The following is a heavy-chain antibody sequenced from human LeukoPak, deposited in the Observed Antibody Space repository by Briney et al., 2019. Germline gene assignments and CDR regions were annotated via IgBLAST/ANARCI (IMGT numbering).Heavy chain of an antibody. Sequence: SVKVSCKASGYTFTGYYMHWVRQAPGQGLEWMGWINPNSGGTNYAQKFQGRVTMTRDTSISTAYMELSRLRSDDTAVYYCARDETYYYDSSGYYYGYWGQGPLVTVSS. D-gene: IGHD3-22*01. CDR3: ARDETYYYDSSGYYYGY. CDR1: GYTFTGYY. CDR2: INPNSGGT. V-gene: IGHV1-2*02. J-gene: IGHJ4*02.